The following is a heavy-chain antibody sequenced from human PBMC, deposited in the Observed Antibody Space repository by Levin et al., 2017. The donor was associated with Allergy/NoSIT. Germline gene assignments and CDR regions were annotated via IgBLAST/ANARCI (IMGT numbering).Heavy chain of an antibody. D-gene: IGHD4-17*01. Sequence: GESLKISCAASGFTFSSYGMHWVRQAPGKGLEWVAVIWYDGSNKYYADSVKGRFTISRDNSKNTLYLQMNSLRAEDTAVYYCARAPIEQHGDTVYIDYWGQGTLVTVSS. V-gene: IGHV3-33*01. CDR2: IWYDGSNK. CDR1: GFTFSSYG. J-gene: IGHJ4*02. CDR3: ARAPIEQHGDTVYIDY.